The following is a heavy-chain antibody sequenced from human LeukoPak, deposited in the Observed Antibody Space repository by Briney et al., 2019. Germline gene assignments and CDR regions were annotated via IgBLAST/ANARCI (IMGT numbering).Heavy chain of an antibody. CDR2: ISYDGSNK. Sequence: PGGSLRLSCAASGFTFSSYNMNWVRQAPGKGLEWVAVISYDGSNKYYADSVKGRFTISRDNSKNTLYLQMNSLRAEDTAVYYCARDPDTAMVLAFDIWGQGTMVTVSS. J-gene: IGHJ3*02. V-gene: IGHV3-30-3*01. CDR1: GFTFSSYN. CDR3: ARDPDTAMVLAFDI. D-gene: IGHD5-18*01.